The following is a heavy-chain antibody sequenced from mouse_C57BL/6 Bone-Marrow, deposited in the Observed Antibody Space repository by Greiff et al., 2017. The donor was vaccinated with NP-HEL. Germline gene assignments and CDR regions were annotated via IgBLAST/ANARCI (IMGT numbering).Heavy chain of an antibody. CDR2: IWSGGST. CDR3: ARMEIYYEYDWYFDV. CDR1: GFSLTSYG. J-gene: IGHJ1*03. Sequence: QVQLQQSGPGLVQPSQSLSITCTVSGFSLTSYGVHWVRQSPGKGLEWLGVIWSGGSTDYNAAFISRLSISKDNSKSQVFFKMNSLQADDSAIYYCARMEIYYEYDWYFDVWGTGTTVTVSS. D-gene: IGHD2-4*01. V-gene: IGHV2-2*01.